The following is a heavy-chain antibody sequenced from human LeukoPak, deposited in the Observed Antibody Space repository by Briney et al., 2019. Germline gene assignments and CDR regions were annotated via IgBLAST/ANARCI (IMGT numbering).Heavy chain of an antibody. CDR3: ARGVGTYSSGYYYYDCFDY. CDR2: IYYSGST. D-gene: IGHD3-22*01. CDR1: GGSISSYY. V-gene: IGHV4-59*01. J-gene: IGHJ4*02. Sequence: SETLSLTCTVSGGSISSYYWSWIRQPPGKGLEWIGYIYYSGSTNYNPSLKSRVTISVDTSKNQFSLKLSSVTAADTAVYYCARGVGTYSSGYYYYDCFDYWGQGTLVTVSS.